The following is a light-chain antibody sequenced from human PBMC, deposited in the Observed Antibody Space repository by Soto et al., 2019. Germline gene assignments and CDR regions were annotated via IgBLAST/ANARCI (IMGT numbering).Light chain of an antibody. V-gene: IGKV2-28*01. CDR1: QSLLHSSGYSY. CDR3: MQRLQTPWT. CDR2: LGS. J-gene: IGKJ1*01. Sequence: DFVMTQSPLSLPVTAGEPASISCRSSQSLLHSSGYSYLDWYLQKPGQSPQLLIYLGSHRASGVPDRFSGSESGTDFTLKISRVEAEDVGVYYCMQRLQTPWTFGQGTKVDIK.